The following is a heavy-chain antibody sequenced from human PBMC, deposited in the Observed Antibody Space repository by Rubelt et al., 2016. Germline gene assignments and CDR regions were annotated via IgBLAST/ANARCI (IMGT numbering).Heavy chain of an antibody. Sequence: QVQLQESGPGLVKPSETLSLTCTVSGGSISSYYWSWIRQPPGKGLECIGFIYFSGSTNYNPSLESRVTISVDTSKNQFSLRRSFVTAADTAWEYCANLSSSSGIDYWGQGILVTVSS. V-gene: IGHV4-59*08. CDR1: GGSISSYY. D-gene: IGHD6-6*01. CDR3: ANLSSSSGIDY. CDR2: IYFSGST. J-gene: IGHJ4*02.